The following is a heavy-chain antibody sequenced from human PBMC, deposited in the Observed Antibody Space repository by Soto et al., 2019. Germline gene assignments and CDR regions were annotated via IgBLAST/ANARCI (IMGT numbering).Heavy chain of an antibody. Sequence: QSGGALRLSCAASGFTFRSYAIHWVRLAPGKGLEWVAVISYDGSNKYYADSVKGRFTISRDNSKNTLYLQMNSLRAEDTAVYYCARGKRWDIVVVPAARGVVYYYYYGMDVWGQGTTAPVS. CDR3: ARGKRWDIVVVPAARGVVYYYYYGMDV. D-gene: IGHD2-2*01. CDR1: GFTFRSYA. V-gene: IGHV3-30-3*01. J-gene: IGHJ6*02. CDR2: ISYDGSNK.